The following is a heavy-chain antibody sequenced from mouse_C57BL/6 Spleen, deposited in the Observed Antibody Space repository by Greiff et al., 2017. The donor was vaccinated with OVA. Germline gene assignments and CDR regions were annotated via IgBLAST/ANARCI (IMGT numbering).Heavy chain of an antibody. V-gene: IGHV1-81*01. Sequence: QVQLKQSGAELARPGASVKLSCKASGYTFTSYGISWVKQRTGQGLEWIGEIYPRSGNTYYNEKFKGKATLTADKSSSTAYMELRSLTSEDSAVYFCARSLITTGDWFAYWGQGTLVTVSA. CDR3: ARSLITTGDWFAY. CDR1: GYTFTSYG. D-gene: IGHD1-1*01. J-gene: IGHJ3*01. CDR2: IYPRSGNT.